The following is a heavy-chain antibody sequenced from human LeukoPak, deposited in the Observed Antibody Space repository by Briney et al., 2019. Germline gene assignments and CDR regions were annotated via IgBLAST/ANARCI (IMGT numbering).Heavy chain of an antibody. CDR2: ISSNGGST. CDR1: GFTFSSYA. Sequence: GGSLRLSCAASGFTFSSYAMSWVRQAPGKGLEWVSAISSNGGSTYYANSVKGRFTISRDNSKNTLYLQMGSLRAEDMAVYYCAREPPYGYFDYWGQGTLVTVSS. J-gene: IGHJ4*02. V-gene: IGHV3-64*01. CDR3: AREPPYGYFDY. D-gene: IGHD3-10*01.